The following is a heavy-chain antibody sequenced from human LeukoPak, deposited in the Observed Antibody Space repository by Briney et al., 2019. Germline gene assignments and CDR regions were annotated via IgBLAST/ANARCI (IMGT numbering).Heavy chain of an antibody. CDR3: ARVLSGRGSLYDYYYYMDV. CDR2: TYSNGRT. V-gene: IGHV3-53*01. J-gene: IGHJ6*03. D-gene: IGHD3-10*01. Sequence: GGSLRLSCAASGFTVSSNYITWVRQAPGHGLEWVSVTYSNGRTYYADTTKARLAISRDISKNTLYLQMTSLRAEDTAVYYCARVLSGRGSLYDYYYYMDVWGKGTTVTISS. CDR1: GFTVSSNY.